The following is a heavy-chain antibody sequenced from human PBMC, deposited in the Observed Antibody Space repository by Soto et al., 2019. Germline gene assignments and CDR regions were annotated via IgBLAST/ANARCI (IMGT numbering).Heavy chain of an antibody. J-gene: IGHJ6*03. D-gene: IGHD6-6*01. V-gene: IGHV4-59*08. Sequence: PSETLSLTCTVSGGSITSYYWTWIRQSPGKGLEWIGYIYYSGSPSYNQSLKSRVTISTDTSKNQFSLKVNSVTAADTAVYYCARILSAPPQYHYYYMDLWGKGASVTVSS. CDR2: IYYSGSP. CDR3: ARILSAPPQYHYYYMDL. CDR1: GGSITSYY.